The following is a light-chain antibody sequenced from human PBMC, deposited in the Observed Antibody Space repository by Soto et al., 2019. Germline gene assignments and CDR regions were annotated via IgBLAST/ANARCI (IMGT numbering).Light chain of an antibody. J-gene: IGKJ1*01. Sequence: PGERATLSCRASQSISSNHLAWYQQKPGQAPRLLFYATSSRATVIPDRFSGSGSQTDFTLTISRLEPEDFAVYYCQQYGISPWTFGQGTKVEI. CDR2: ATS. CDR3: QQYGISPWT. CDR1: QSISSNH. V-gene: IGKV3-20*01.